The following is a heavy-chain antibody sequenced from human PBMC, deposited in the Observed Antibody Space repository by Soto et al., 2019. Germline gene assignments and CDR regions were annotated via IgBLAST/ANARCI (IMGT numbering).Heavy chain of an antibody. D-gene: IGHD3-3*01. CDR2: ISAYNGNT. CDR1: GYTFTSYG. Sequence: ASVKVSCKASGYTFTSYGISWVRQAPGQGLGGVGWISAYNGNTNYAQKLQGRVTMTTDTSTSTAYMELRSLRSDDTAVYYCARDIPITIFGVVIPRAFDFWGQGTMVTVSS. V-gene: IGHV1-18*01. J-gene: IGHJ3*01. CDR3: ARDIPITIFGVVIPRAFDF.